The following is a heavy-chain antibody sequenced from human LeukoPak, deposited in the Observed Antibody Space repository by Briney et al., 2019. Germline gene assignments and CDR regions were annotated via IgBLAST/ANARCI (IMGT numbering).Heavy chain of an antibody. CDR3: ARGDDRDGYNEDAFDI. Sequence: ASVKVSCKASGGTFSSYAISWVRQAPGQGLEWMGGIIPIFGTANYAQKFQGRVTITADKSTSTAYMELSSLRSEDTAVYYCARGDDRDGYNEDAFDIWGQGTMVTVSS. D-gene: IGHD5-24*01. CDR2: IIPIFGTA. CDR1: GGTFSSYA. V-gene: IGHV1-69*06. J-gene: IGHJ3*02.